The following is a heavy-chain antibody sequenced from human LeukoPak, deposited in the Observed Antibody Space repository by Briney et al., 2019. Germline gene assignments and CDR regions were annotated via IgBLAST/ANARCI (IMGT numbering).Heavy chain of an antibody. Sequence: PGGSLRLSCEASGFTFDNYAMHWVRQAPGKGLEWVAFIRYDGSNKYYADSVKGRFTISRDNAKNSLYLQMNSLRAEDTAVYYCAKDMGLSTGTFDYWGQGTLVTVSS. CDR2: IRYDGSNK. CDR3: AKDMGLSTGTFDY. D-gene: IGHD1-1*01. J-gene: IGHJ4*02. V-gene: IGHV3-30*02. CDR1: GFTFDNYA.